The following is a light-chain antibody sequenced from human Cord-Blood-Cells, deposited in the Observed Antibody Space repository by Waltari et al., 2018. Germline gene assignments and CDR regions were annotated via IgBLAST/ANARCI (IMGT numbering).Light chain of an antibody. CDR1: SSDVGSYNL. J-gene: IGLJ3*02. V-gene: IGLV2-23*01. CDR2: EGS. Sequence: QSALTPPASVSGSPGQSITISCPGSSSDVGSYNLVSWYQQHPGKAPKLMIDEGSKRPSGVSNRFSGSKSGNTASLTISGLQAEDEADYYCCSYAGSSTLVFGGGTKLTVL. CDR3: CSYAGSSTLV.